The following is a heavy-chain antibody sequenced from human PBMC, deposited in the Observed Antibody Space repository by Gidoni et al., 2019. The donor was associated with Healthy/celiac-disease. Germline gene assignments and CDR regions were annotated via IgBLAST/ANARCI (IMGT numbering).Heavy chain of an antibody. CDR2: IYPGDSDT. J-gene: IGHJ6*02. D-gene: IGHD1-1*01. CDR3: ARTLQLERRSYYYYGMDV. Sequence: EVQLVQSGAEVKKPGESLKISCKGSGYSFTSYWIGWVRQMPGKGLEWMGIIYPGDSDTRYSPSFQGQVTISADKSISTAYLQWSSLKASDTAMYYCARTLQLERRSYYYYGMDVWGQGTTVTVSS. V-gene: IGHV5-51*01. CDR1: GYSFTSYW.